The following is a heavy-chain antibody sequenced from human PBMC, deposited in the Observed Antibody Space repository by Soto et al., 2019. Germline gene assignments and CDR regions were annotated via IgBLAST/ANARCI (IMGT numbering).Heavy chain of an antibody. Sequence: ASVKVSCKASGYTFTSYGISWVRQAPGQGLEWMGWISAYNGNTNYAQKLQGRVTMTTDTSTSTAYMELRSLRSDDTAVYYCERDGAFWSGYLNWFDPWGQGTLVNVSS. V-gene: IGHV1-18*01. CDR2: ISAYNGNT. CDR1: GYTFTSYG. J-gene: IGHJ5*02. CDR3: ERDGAFWSGYLNWFDP. D-gene: IGHD3-3*01.